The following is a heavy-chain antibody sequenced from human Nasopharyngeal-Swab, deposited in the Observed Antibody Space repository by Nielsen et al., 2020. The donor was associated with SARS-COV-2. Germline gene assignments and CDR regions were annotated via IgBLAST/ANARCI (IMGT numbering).Heavy chain of an antibody. Sequence: ASVQVSCKASGYTFTSYGISWVRQAPGQGLEWMGWISAYNGNTNYAQKLQGGVTMTTDTSTSTAYMELRSLRSDDTAVYYCARPFGSYCSSTSCYPGGYYYGMDVWGQGTTVTVSS. CDR3: ARPFGSYCSSTSCYPGGYYYGMDV. V-gene: IGHV1-18*01. CDR1: GYTFTSYG. CDR2: ISAYNGNT. D-gene: IGHD2-2*01. J-gene: IGHJ6*02.